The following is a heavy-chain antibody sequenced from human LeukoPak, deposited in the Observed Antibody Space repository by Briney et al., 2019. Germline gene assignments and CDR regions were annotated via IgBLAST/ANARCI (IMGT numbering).Heavy chain of an antibody. V-gene: IGHV3-74*01. CDR1: RLIFSSYW. CDR3: AGHYGSGRYHYYYMDV. D-gene: IGHD3-10*01. CDR2: INSDGSSI. Sequence: GGSLRLSCAASRLIFSSYWMHWVRQAPGKGLVWVSRINSDGSSIIYADSVKGRFTISRDYAKNTVYLQMNSLRVDDTAVYYCAGHYGSGRYHYYYMDVWGRGTTVTVSS. J-gene: IGHJ6*03.